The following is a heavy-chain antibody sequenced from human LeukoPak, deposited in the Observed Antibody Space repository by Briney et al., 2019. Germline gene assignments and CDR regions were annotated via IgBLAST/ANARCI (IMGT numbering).Heavy chain of an antibody. CDR1: GGSFSGYY. D-gene: IGHD2-15*01. J-gene: IGHJ5*02. Sequence: SETLSLTCAVYGGSFSGYYWSWIRQPPGKGLEWIGEINHSGSTNYSPSLKSRVTISVDTSKNQFSLKLSSVTAADTAVYYCARALVVVVAAGFDPWGQGTLVTVSS. CDR3: ARALVVVVAAGFDP. V-gene: IGHV4-34*01. CDR2: INHSGST.